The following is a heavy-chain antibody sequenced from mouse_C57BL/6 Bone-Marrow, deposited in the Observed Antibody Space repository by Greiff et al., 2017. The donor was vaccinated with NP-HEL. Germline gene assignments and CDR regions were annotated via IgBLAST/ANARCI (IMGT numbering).Heavy chain of an antibody. V-gene: IGHV1-59*01. J-gene: IGHJ1*03. CDR3: AISSYWYFDV. Sequence: VQLQQPGAELVRPGTSVKMSCKASGYTFTSYWMHWVKQRPGQGLEWIGVIDPSDSYTNYTQKFKGKATLTVDTSSSTAYMQLSSLTSEDSAVYYCAISSYWYFDVWGRGNTVTVSS. CDR2: IDPSDSYT. CDR1: GYTFTSYW. D-gene: IGHD1-1*01.